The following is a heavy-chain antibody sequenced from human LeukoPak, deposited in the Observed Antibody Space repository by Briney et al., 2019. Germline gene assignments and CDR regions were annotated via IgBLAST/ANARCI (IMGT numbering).Heavy chain of an antibody. V-gene: IGHV4-34*01. Sequence: SETLSLTCAVYGGSFSGYYWSWIRQPPGKGLEWIGEIKHSGSTNYNPSLKSRVTISVDTSKNQFSLKLSSVTAADTAVYYCARVGGPYYDFWSGYPDAFDIWGQGTMVTVSS. CDR2: IKHSGST. J-gene: IGHJ3*02. CDR3: ARVGGPYYDFWSGYPDAFDI. D-gene: IGHD3-3*01. CDR1: GGSFSGYY.